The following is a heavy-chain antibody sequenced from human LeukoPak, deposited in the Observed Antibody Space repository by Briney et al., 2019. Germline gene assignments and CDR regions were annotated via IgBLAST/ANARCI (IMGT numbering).Heavy chain of an antibody. CDR1: GYTFTSYG. V-gene: IGHV1-18*01. CDR3: ARRYEGSGWYYGMDV. Sequence: ASVTVSCKASGYTFTSYGISWVRQAPGQGLEWMGWISAYNGNTNYAQKLQGRVTMTTDTSTSTAYMELRSLRSDDTAVYYCARRYEGSGWYYGMDVWGQGTTVTVSS. D-gene: IGHD6-19*01. J-gene: IGHJ6*02. CDR2: ISAYNGNT.